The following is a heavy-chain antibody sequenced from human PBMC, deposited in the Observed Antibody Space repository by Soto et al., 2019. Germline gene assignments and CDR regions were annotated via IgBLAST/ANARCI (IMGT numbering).Heavy chain of an antibody. Sequence: EVQLVESGGGLVKPGGSLRLSCAASGFTFSDFTMNWVRQAPGKGLQWVSSISSGGSFISYADSVRGRFTIARDNAKNSLYLQVASLRAEDTAVFFCARGSRRTFDYWGQGTLVTVSS. D-gene: IGHD6-13*01. V-gene: IGHV3-21*01. J-gene: IGHJ4*02. CDR2: ISSGGSFI. CDR3: ARGSRRTFDY. CDR1: GFTFSDFT.